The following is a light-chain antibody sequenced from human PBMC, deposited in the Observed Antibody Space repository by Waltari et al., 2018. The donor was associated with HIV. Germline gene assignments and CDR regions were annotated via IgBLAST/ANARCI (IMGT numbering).Light chain of an antibody. J-gene: IGKJ4*01. CDR1: QSVSSY. CDR3: QQRSNGPPA. V-gene: IGKV3-11*01. Sequence: EIVLTQSPATLSLSPGERATLSCRASQSVSSYFAWYQQKPGQAPRLLIYDASKRATGIPARFSGSGSGTDYSLTINSLEPEDFVVYYCQQRSNGPPAFGGGTKVEIK. CDR2: DAS.